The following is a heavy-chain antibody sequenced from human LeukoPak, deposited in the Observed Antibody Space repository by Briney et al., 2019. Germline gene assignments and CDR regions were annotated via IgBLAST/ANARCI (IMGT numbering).Heavy chain of an antibody. CDR1: GFTFSSDS. V-gene: IGHV3-30*03. D-gene: IGHD4-4*01. CDR3: ARDQGYNNQLIDY. J-gene: IGHJ4*02. Sequence: PGGSLRLSCAASGFTFSSDSMNWVRQAPGKGLEWVAVISYDGSDKYYADSVKGRFTMSRDNSKNTLFLQMNSLRAEDTAVYYCARDQGYNNQLIDYWGQGTLVTVSS. CDR2: ISYDGSDK.